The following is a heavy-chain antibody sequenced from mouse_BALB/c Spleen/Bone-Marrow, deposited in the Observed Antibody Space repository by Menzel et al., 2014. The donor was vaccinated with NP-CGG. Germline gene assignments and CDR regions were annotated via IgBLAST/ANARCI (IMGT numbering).Heavy chain of an antibody. J-gene: IGHJ4*01. D-gene: IGHD2-4*01. CDR3: ARHEEGGYDYDVGSYAMDY. Sequence: QVQLQQSGAGLVKPGASVKLSCKASGYTFTDYIIHWVKRRSGQGLEWIGWFYPGSNSIKYNEKFKDKATLTADKSSSTVYMELCRLTSEDSAVYFCARHEEGGYDYDVGSYAMDYWGQGTSATVSS. CDR2: FYPGSNSI. CDR1: GYTFTDYI. V-gene: IGHV1-62-2*01.